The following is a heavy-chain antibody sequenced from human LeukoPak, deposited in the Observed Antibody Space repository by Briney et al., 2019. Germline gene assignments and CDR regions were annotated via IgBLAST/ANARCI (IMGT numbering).Heavy chain of an antibody. CDR1: GYTFTSYG. D-gene: IGHD6-19*01. V-gene: IGHV1-18*01. J-gene: IGHJ5*02. CDR2: ISAYNGNT. Sequence: ASVKVSCKASGYTFTSYGISWVRQAPGQGLEWMGWISAYNGNTHYAQKLQGRVTMTTDTSTSTAYMELRSLRSDDTAVYYCARARIAVGWFDPWGQGTLVTVSS. CDR3: ARARIAVGWFDP.